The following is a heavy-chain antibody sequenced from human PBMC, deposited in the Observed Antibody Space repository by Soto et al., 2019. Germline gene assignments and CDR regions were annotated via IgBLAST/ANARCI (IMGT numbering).Heavy chain of an antibody. CDR1: GYTFTSYG. CDR2: ISAYNGNT. Sequence: GASVKVSCKASGYTFTSYGISWVRQAPGQGLEWMGWISAYNGNTNYAQKLQGRVTMTTDTSTSTAYMELRSLRSDDTAVYYCARDRKAYSSSWWNYYYCGMDVWGQGTTVTVSS. CDR3: ARDRKAYSSSWWNYYYCGMDV. J-gene: IGHJ6*02. D-gene: IGHD6-6*01. V-gene: IGHV1-18*01.